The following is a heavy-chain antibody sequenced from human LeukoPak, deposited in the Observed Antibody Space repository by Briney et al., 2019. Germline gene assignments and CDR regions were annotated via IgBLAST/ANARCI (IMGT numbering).Heavy chain of an antibody. V-gene: IGHV4-4*02. CDR1: GGSITQTNY. CDR2: VNLQGST. Sequence: SETLSLTCDVSGGSITQTNYWTWVRQPPGKGLEWIGEVNLQGSTNYNPSLMGRVAISVDMSENHFSLKLSSVTAADTAVCYCARGDKDIVATIFDYWGQGALVTVSS. CDR3: ARGDKDIVATIFDY. J-gene: IGHJ4*02. D-gene: IGHD5-12*01.